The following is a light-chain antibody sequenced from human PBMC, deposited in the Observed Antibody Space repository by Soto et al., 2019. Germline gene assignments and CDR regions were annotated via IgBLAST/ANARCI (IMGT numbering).Light chain of an antibody. Sequence: QSALTQPASVSGSPGQSITISCTGTSSDVGYYNYVSWYQQHPGKAPKLMIYEVSNRPSRVSSRFSGSKSGNTASLTISGRQADDEADYYCSSYTSSSTLVFGGGTKLTVL. V-gene: IGLV2-14*01. CDR1: SSDVGYYNY. J-gene: IGLJ2*01. CDR3: SSYTSSSTLV. CDR2: EVS.